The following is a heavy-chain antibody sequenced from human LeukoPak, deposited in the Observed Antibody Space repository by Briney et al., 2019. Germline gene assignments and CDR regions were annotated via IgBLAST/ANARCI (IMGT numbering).Heavy chain of an antibody. CDR1: GFTFDDYA. V-gene: IGHV3-20*01. J-gene: IGHJ6*03. CDR3: ARVIVGATTDYYYYYMDV. Sequence: GGSLRLSCAASGFTFDDYAMSWVRHAPGKGLEWVSSINWNGGSTGYADSVKGRFTISRDNAKNSLYLQMSSLRAEDTALYHCARVIVGATTDYYYYYMDVWGKGTTVTISS. D-gene: IGHD1-26*01. CDR2: INWNGGST.